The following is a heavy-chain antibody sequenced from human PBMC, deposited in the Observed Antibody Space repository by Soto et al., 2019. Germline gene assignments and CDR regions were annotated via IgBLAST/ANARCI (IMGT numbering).Heavy chain of an antibody. V-gene: IGHV1-69*02. CDR3: GSSNPDRNFYYDGTDV. CDR2: TIPILGIT. D-gene: IGHD6-19*01. Sequence: QVQLVQSGAEVKKPGSSLKVSCKASGGTFSSHTISWVRLAPGQGLEWIGRTIPILGITNSAQNFQGRITLTADKSQGTASMELSSLRAEATAVYYCGSSNPDRNFYYDGTDVWGQGTTVTVSS. CDR1: GGTFSSHT. J-gene: IGHJ6*02.